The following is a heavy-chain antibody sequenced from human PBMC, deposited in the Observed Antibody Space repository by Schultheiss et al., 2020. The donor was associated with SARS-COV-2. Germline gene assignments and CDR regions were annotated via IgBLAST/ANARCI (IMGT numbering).Heavy chain of an antibody. D-gene: IGHD2-2*01. V-gene: IGHV1-8*01. Sequence: ASVKVSCKASGYIFTNYGLSWVRQATGQGLEWMGWMNPNSGNTGYAQKFQGRVTMTRNTSISTAYMELSSLRSEDTAVYYCASWGVVVPAANDYWGQGTLVTVSS. CDR2: MNPNSGNT. CDR1: GYIFTNYG. CDR3: ASWGVVVPAANDY. J-gene: IGHJ4*02.